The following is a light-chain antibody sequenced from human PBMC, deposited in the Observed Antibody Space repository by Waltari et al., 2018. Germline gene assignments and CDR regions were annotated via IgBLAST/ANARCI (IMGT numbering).Light chain of an antibody. V-gene: IGKV1-5*03. CDR3: QQYNDYPLT. J-gene: IGKJ4*01. CDR1: QIISTW. CDR2: KAS. Sequence: DIQMPQSPSTLSSSVGDSVTITCRASQIISTWLAWYQQKPGKAPKLLIYKASGLESGVPSRFSGSGSGTEFTLTISSLQPDDFATYYCQQYNDYPLTFGGGTKVEIK.